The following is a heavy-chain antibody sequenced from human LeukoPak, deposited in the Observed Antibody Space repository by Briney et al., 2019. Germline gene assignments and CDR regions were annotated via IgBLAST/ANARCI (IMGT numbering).Heavy chain of an antibody. CDR2: ISSSSSTI. D-gene: IGHD5-18*01. CDR3: TRDAGTRLKYSFGYGDY. J-gene: IGHJ4*02. CDR1: GFTFSSYS. V-gene: IGHV3-48*04. Sequence: PGGSLRLSCAASGFTFSSYSMNWVRQAPGKGLEWVSYISSSSSTIYYADSVKGRFTISRDNAKSSLYLQMNSLRAEDTAVYYCTRDAGTRLKYSFGYGDYWGQGALVTVSS.